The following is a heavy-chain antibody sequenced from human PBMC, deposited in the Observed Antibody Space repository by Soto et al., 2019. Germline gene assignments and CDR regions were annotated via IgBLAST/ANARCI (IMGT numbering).Heavy chain of an antibody. CDR2: IYYSGST. CDR3: ARAGLGDGSDY. D-gene: IGHD1-26*01. Sequence: SETLSLTCTVSGGSVSSGSYYRSWIRQPPGKGLEWIGYIYYSGSTKYNPSLKSRVTISVDTSKNQFSLKLSSVTAADTAVYYCARAGLGDGSDYWGQGTLVTVSS. V-gene: IGHV4-61*01. CDR1: GGSVSSGSYY. J-gene: IGHJ4*02.